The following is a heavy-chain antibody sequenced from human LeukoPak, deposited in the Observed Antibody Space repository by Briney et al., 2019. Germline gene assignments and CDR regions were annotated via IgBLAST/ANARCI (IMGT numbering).Heavy chain of an antibody. CDR1: GFTFSSYG. Sequence: GGSLRPSCAASGFTFSSYGMHWVRQAPGKGLEWVAVISYDGSNKYYADSVKGRFTISRDNSKNTLYLQMNSLRAEDTAVYYCAKDLRVYSGSYWDYWGQGTLVTVSS. CDR2: ISYDGSNK. CDR3: AKDLRVYSGSYWDY. D-gene: IGHD1-26*01. V-gene: IGHV3-30*18. J-gene: IGHJ4*02.